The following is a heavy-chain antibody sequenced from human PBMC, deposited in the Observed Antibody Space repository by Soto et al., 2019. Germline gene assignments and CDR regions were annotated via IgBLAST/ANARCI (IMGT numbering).Heavy chain of an antibody. Sequence: GGSLRLSCVGSGFTFSGHGLHWVRQAPGRGLEWVAVISNDASEKYYADSEKSRFSISRDNSKSMVYLQMNNLRVEDTAVYYCAGLNDFWSAYPPF. CDR2: ISNDASEK. D-gene: IGHD3-3*01. V-gene: IGHV3-30*03. J-gene: IGHJ3*01. CDR3: AGLNDFWSAYPPF. CDR1: GFTFSGHG.